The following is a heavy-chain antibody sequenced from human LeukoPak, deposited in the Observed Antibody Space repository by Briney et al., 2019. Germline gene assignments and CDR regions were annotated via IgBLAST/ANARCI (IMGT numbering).Heavy chain of an antibody. V-gene: IGHV3-23*01. CDR2: ISGSGGST. D-gene: IGHD6-19*01. CDR1: GFTFSSYA. J-gene: IGHJ4*02. CDR3: AKDLTGGWYHY. Sequence: GGSLRLSCAASGFTFSSYAMSWVRQAPGRGLEWVSAISGSGGSTYYADSVKGWFTISRDNSKNTLYLQMNSLRAEDTAVYYCAKDLTGGWYHYWGQGTLVTVSS.